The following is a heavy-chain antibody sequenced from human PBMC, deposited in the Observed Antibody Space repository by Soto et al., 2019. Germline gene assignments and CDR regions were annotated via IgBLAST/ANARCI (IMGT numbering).Heavy chain of an antibody. CDR1: GGSINSGGYS. J-gene: IGHJ4*02. Sequence: PSETLSLTCAVSGGSINSGGYSWSWIRQPPGKGLEWIGYIYHSGSTYYNPSLKSRVAISVDRSKNQFSLKLSSVTAADTAVYYCARLGRFLEWLSPFDYWGQGTLVTVSS. CDR3: ARLGRFLEWLSPFDY. D-gene: IGHD3-3*01. V-gene: IGHV4-30-2*01. CDR2: IYHSGST.